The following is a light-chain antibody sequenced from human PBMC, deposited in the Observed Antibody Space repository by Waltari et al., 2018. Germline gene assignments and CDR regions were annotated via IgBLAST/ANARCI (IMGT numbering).Light chain of an antibody. CDR1: QNIGTY. J-gene: IGKJ1*01. V-gene: IGKV3-20*01. CDR2: AAS. CDR3: QNHERLPAT. Sequence: LTQSPGTLSLSPGERATLSCRASQNIGTYLVWYQQKHGQAPRLLMYAASRRATGIPDRFSGSGSGTDFSLTISRLEPEDFAVYYCQNHERLPATFGQGTKVEIK.